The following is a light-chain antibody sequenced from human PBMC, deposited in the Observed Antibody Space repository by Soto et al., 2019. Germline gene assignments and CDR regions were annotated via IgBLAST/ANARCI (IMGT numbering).Light chain of an antibody. CDR2: QAS. CDR1: QRISSW. Sequence: DIRMTQSPSTLSASVGDRVTITCRASQRISSWLAWYQQRPGKAPKLLIYQASSSQSGLPSRFNAPGSGTEFTLTISSLQPDDFATYYCQQYVNYPWTFGQGTKVHIK. CDR3: QQYVNYPWT. V-gene: IGKV1-5*03. J-gene: IGKJ1*01.